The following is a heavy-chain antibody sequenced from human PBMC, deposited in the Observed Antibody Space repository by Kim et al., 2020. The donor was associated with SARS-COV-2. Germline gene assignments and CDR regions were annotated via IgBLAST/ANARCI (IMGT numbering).Heavy chain of an antibody. CDR3: ARAGSRWYEGYYYGMDV. CDR2: IYYSGST. D-gene: IGHD6-13*01. V-gene: IGHV4-59*13. CDR1: GGSISSYY. Sequence: SETLSLTCTVSGGSISSYYWSWIRQPPGKGLEWIGYIYYSGSTNYNPSLKSRVTISVDTSKNQFSLKLSSVTAADTAVYYCARAGSRWYEGYYYGMDVWGQGTTVTVSS. J-gene: IGHJ6*02.